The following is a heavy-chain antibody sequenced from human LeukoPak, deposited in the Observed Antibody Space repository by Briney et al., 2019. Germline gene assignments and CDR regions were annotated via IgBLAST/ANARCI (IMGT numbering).Heavy chain of an antibody. CDR3: ASQAAAGTTGGDY. V-gene: IGHV1-69*05. CDR1: GGTFSSYA. D-gene: IGHD6-13*01. Sequence: ASVKVSCKASGGTFSSYAISWVRQAPGQGLEWIGGIIPIFGTANYAQKFQGRVTITTDESTSTAYMELSSLRSEDTAVYYCASQAAAGTTGGDYWGQGTLVTVSS. J-gene: IGHJ4*02. CDR2: IIPIFGTA.